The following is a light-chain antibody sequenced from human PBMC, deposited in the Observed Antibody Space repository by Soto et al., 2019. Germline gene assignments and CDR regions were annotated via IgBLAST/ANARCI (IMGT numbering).Light chain of an antibody. CDR1: QDITEY. CDR3: QQYDDLPLT. Sequence: DIQMTQSPSSLSASVGDRVTITCQASQDITEYLNWYQQKPGTAPKRLIYDVSHLETWVPSRFSGSGSGRDFTLTISSLQPEDIATYYCQQYDDLPLTFGGGTKVEVK. J-gene: IGKJ4*01. V-gene: IGKV1-33*01. CDR2: DVS.